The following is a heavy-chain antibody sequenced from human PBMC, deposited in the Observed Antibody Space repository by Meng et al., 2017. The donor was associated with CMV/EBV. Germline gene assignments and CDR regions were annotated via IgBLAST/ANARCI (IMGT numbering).Heavy chain of an antibody. V-gene: IGHV3-23*01. D-gene: IGHD2-2*01. CDR3: AKALCSGTSCTFDC. J-gene: IGHJ4*02. CDR1: GFTFSNYA. Sequence: GGSLRLSCAASGFTFSNYAMSWVRQAPGKGLEWVSGINYSGGSTYHADSVKGRFTISRDNSINTLYLQMISLRPDDTAVYFCAKALCSGTSCTFDCWGQGILVTVSS. CDR2: INYSGGST.